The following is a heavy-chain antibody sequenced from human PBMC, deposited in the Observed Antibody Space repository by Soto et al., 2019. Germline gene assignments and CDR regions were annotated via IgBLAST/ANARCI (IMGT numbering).Heavy chain of an antibody. Sequence: ASVKVSCKASGYTFTDYSMHWVRQAPGQGLEWMGWINPNSGGTNYAQKFQGWVTMTRDTSISTAYMELSRLRSDDTAVYYCARDGPFYGDYVKYYGMDVWGQGTTVTLSS. D-gene: IGHD4-17*01. CDR1: GYTFTDYS. J-gene: IGHJ6*02. CDR3: ARDGPFYGDYVKYYGMDV. V-gene: IGHV1-2*04. CDR2: INPNSGGT.